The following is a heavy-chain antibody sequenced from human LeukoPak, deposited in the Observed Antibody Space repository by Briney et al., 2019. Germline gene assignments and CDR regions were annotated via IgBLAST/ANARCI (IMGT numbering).Heavy chain of an antibody. V-gene: IGHV4-34*01. Sequence: PSETLSLTCAVYGGSFSGYYWSWIRQPPGKGLEWIGEINHSGSTNYNPFLKSRVTISVDTSKNQFSLKLSSVTAADTAVYYCARAPYDILTGYQGKTNWFDPWGQGTLVTVSS. D-gene: IGHD3-9*01. CDR3: ARAPYDILTGYQGKTNWFDP. CDR2: INHSGST. CDR1: GGSFSGYY. J-gene: IGHJ5*02.